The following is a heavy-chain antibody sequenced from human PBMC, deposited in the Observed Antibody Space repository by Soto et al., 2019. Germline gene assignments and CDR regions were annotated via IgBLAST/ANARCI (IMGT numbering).Heavy chain of an antibody. Sequence: PSETLSLTCAVYGGSFRGYYWSWIRQPPGRGLEWIGEINHSGSTNYNPSLKSRVTISVDTSKNQFSLKLSSVTAADTAVYYCERGDPYSGYAYWGQGMLDTVS. J-gene: IGHJ4*02. D-gene: IGHD5-12*01. V-gene: IGHV4-34*01. CDR3: ERGDPYSGYAY. CDR2: INHSGST. CDR1: GGSFRGYY.